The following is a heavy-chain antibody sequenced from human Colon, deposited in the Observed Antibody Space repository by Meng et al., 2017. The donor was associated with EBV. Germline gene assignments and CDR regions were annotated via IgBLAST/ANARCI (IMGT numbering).Heavy chain of an antibody. CDR2: ISYNVGST. D-gene: IGHD1-14*01. CDR3: ARVGDNGTFDY. Sequence: DGQLVEFWEGLVQPGGSLRLSCAASGFTLSSYSMHWVRQAPGKGLEYVSAISYNVGSTYYADSVKGRFTISRDNSKNTLYLQMGSLRPEDMAVYYCARVGDNGTFDYWGQGALVTVSS. CDR1: GFTLSSYS. V-gene: IGHV3-64*02. J-gene: IGHJ4*02.